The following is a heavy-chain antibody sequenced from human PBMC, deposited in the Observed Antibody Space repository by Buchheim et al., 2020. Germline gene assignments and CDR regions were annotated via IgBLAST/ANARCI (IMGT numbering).Heavy chain of an antibody. Sequence: EVQLVESGGGLVQPGGSLRLSCAASGFTFSSYEMNWVRQAPGKGLEWVSYISSSGSTIYYADSVKGRFTISRANAKNSLYLQMNSLRAEDTAVYYCARDLVVQGVIDYYYYGMDVWGQGTT. CDR2: ISSSGSTI. CDR1: GFTFSSYE. J-gene: IGHJ6*02. V-gene: IGHV3-48*03. CDR3: ARDLVVQGVIDYYYYGMDV. D-gene: IGHD3-10*01.